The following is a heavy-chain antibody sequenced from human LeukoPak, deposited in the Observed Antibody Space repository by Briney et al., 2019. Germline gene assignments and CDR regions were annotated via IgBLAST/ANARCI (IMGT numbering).Heavy chain of an antibody. V-gene: IGHV4-39*07. J-gene: IGHJ4*02. Sequence: ASETLSLTCTVSGGSISSSSYYWGWIRQPPGKGLEWIGSIYYSGSTYYNPSLESRVTISVDTSNNQFSLKLSSVTAADTAVYYCARGDYYSSDYWGQGTLVTVSS. CDR3: ARGDYYSSDY. CDR1: GGSISSSSYY. CDR2: IYYSGST. D-gene: IGHD2-21*02.